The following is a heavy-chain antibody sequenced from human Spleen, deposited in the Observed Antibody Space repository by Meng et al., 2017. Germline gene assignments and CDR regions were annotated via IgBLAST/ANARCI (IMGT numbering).Heavy chain of an antibody. V-gene: IGHV4-31*03. CDR2: IYYSGGT. CDR1: GASCSSGASY. CDR3: ARGSNYYGSELHNWFDP. Sequence: QVQLRESGPGLARPSRAPSLTCTVSGASCSSGASYWSWIRQPPGKGLEFIGYIYYSGGTYYNPSLKSRVTISGDTSKTQFSLKLRSVTAADTAVYYCARGSNYYGSELHNWFDPWGQGTLVTVSS. D-gene: IGHD3-10*01. J-gene: IGHJ5*02.